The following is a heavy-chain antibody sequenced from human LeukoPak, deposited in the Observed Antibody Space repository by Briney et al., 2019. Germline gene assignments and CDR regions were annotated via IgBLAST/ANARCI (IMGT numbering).Heavy chain of an antibody. CDR2: ISAYNGNT. J-gene: IGHJ4*02. Sequence: VSVKVSCKASGYTFTNYGISWVRKAPGQGLEWMGWISAYNGNTNYAQKLQDRVTMTTDTSTSTAYMELRSLRSDDTAVYYCARDGRFGELFDYWGQGTLVTVSS. CDR1: GYTFTNYG. V-gene: IGHV1-18*01. CDR3: ARDGRFGELFDY. D-gene: IGHD3-10*01.